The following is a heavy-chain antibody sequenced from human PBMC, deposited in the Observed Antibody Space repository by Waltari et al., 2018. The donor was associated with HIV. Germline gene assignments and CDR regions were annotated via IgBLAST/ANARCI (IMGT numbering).Heavy chain of an antibody. CDR3: ATDFSGMVRAYSYYSLDV. Sequence: QVQLVQSGAEVKKPGASVKVSCKVSGYTLTELSMHWVRQAPGKGLEWMGNFDPEDEETIYAQKFQGSITRTEDTSSDTAYMELSSLTSGDTAVYYCATDFSGMVRAYSYYSLDVWGQGTTVTVSS. CDR2: FDPEDEET. CDR1: GYTLTELS. J-gene: IGHJ6*02. D-gene: IGHD3-10*01. V-gene: IGHV1-24*01.